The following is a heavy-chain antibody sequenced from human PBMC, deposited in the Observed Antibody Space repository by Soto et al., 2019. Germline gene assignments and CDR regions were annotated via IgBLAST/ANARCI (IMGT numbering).Heavy chain of an antibody. D-gene: IGHD3-3*01. CDR3: ARDTFGGAYDFLH. J-gene: IGHJ4*02. CDR1: GFTVSNLY. V-gene: IGHV3-66*01. CDR2: ISSGGSS. Sequence: EVQLVESGGGLVQPGGSLRLSCAASGFTVSNLYMTWVRQAPGKGLQWVAVISSGGSSYYADSVKGRFTISGDNSKNTLYLEMNSLRAEDTAVYYCARDTFGGAYDFLHGGQGTLVTVSS.